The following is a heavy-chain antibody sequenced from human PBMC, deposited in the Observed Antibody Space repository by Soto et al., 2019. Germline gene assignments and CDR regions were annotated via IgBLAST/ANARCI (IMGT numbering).Heavy chain of an antibody. CDR1: GFTFGNAW. D-gene: IGHD5-18*01. J-gene: IGHJ4*02. V-gene: IGHV3-15*07. CDR2: IKSKTDGGTT. Sequence: EVQLVESGGGLVKPGGSLRLSCAASGFTFGNAWMNWVRQAPGKGLEWVGRIKSKTDGGTTDYAAPVKGRFTISRDDSKNTLYLQMNSLKTEDTAVYYCTRGSYQWSIDYWGQGTLVTVSS. CDR3: TRGSYQWSIDY.